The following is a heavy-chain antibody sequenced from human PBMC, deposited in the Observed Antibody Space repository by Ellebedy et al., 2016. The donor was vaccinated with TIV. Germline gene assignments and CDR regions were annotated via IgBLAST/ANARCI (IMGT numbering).Heavy chain of an antibody. D-gene: IGHD2-21*02. Sequence: GESLKISCAASGFTFSGYSMNWVRQAPGTGLEWVSSISSSNTYIYYADSVKGRFTISRDNSKNTLYLQMNNLGAEDTAVFYCARNRHVERGDSLDYWGQGTLVTVSS. CDR3: ARNRHVERGDSLDY. J-gene: IGHJ4*02. CDR1: GFTFSGYS. V-gene: IGHV3-21*01. CDR2: ISSSNTYI.